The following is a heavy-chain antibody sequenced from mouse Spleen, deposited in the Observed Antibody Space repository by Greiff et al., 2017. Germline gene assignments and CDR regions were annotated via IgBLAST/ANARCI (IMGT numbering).Heavy chain of an antibody. CDR2: IDPENGDT. CDR1: GFNIKDDY. V-gene: IGHV14-4*01. D-gene: IGHD2-4*01. CDR3: TPYDYDGDWYFDV. Sequence: EVKLQESGAELVRPGASVKLSCTASGFNIKDDYMHWVKQRPEQGLEWIGWIDPENGDTEYASKFQGKATITADTSSNTAYLQLSSLTSEDTAVYYCTPYDYDGDWYFDVWGAGTTVTVSS. J-gene: IGHJ1*01.